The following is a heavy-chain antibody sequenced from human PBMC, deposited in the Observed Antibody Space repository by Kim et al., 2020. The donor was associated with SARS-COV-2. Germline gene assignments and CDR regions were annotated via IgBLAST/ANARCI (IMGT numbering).Heavy chain of an antibody. V-gene: IGHV3-11*01. Sequence: GGSLRLSCAASGFTFSDYYMSWIRQAPGKGLEWVSYISSSGSTIYYADSVKGRFTISRDNAKNSLYLQMNSLRAEDTAVYYCARTPKVGARGYYFDYWGQGTLVTVSS. CDR3: ARTPKVGARGYYFDY. CDR2: ISSSGSTI. D-gene: IGHD1-26*01. CDR1: GFTFSDYY. J-gene: IGHJ4*02.